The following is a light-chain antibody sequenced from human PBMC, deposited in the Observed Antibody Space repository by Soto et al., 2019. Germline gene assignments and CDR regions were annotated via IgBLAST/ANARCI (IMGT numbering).Light chain of an antibody. V-gene: IGKV3-11*01. CDR2: DAF. CDR1: PSVSNS. CDR3: QHYNSYSEA. J-gene: IGKJ1*01. Sequence: ESVLTQSPATLSLSPGERATLSCRASPSVSNSLAWYQHKPGQAPRLLIYDAFNRATGVPTRISGSGSGTEFTLTISSLQPDDFATYYCQHYNSYSEAFGQGTKVDIK.